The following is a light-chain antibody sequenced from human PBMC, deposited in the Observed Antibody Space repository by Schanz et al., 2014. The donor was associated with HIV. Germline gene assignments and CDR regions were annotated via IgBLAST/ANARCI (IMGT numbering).Light chain of an antibody. CDR1: QSLTTNY. Sequence: IVLTQSPGTLSLSPGDRATLSCRASQSLTTNYLAWYQQKLGQAPRLLIYGASSRATGIPDRFSGSGSGTDFTLTISRLEPEDFAVYYCQQYNNWPPYTFGQGTKLEIK. CDR2: GAS. J-gene: IGKJ2*01. V-gene: IGKV3-20*01. CDR3: QQYNNWPPYT.